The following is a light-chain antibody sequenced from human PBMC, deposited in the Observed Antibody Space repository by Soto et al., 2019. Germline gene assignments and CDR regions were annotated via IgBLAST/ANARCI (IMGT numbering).Light chain of an antibody. CDR3: ATCDDNLSGVV. CDR2: RSH. Sequence: QSVLTQPPSVSGTPGQRVTISCSGSNSNIGYNSVYWYQQLPGTAPKLLIYRSHERPSGVPDRFSGSKSGTSASLAISGLRSEDEADYSCATCDDNLSGVVFGGGTKVTVL. J-gene: IGLJ3*02. V-gene: IGLV1-47*01. CDR1: NSNIGYNS.